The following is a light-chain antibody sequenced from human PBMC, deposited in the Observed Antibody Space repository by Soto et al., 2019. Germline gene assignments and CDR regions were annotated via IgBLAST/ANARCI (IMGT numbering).Light chain of an antibody. CDR3: CSYAGSFTWV. CDR2: EVS. Sequence: QSALTQPASVSGSPGQSITISCTGTSSDVGSYDLVSWYQQHPGKAPKLMISEVSKRPSGVSNRFSGSKSGNTASLTISGLQAEDEADYYCCSYAGSFTWVFGGGTKLTVL. J-gene: IGLJ3*02. CDR1: SSDVGSYDL. V-gene: IGLV2-23*02.